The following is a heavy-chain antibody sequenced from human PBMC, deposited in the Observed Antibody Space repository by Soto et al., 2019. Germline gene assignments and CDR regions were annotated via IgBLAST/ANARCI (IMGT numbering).Heavy chain of an antibody. CDR1: GFTLSSHW. CDR3: ARGGFYSYDSSDY. CDR2: INSAGSST. D-gene: IGHD5-18*01. Sequence: GGSLRLSCAPSGFTLSSHWMHWVRQAPGKGLVWVSRINSAGSSTTYADSVKGRFTVSRDNAKNTLYLQMNSLRAEDTAVYYCARGGFYSYDSSDYWGQGALVTVSS. J-gene: IGHJ4*02. V-gene: IGHV3-74*01.